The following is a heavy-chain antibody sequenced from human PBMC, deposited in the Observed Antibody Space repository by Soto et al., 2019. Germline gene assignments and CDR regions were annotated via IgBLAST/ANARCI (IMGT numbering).Heavy chain of an antibody. CDR1: GFTFSTYW. J-gene: IGHJ3*02. V-gene: IGHV3-7*01. Sequence: EVQLVESGGGLVQPGGSLRLSCAASGFTFSTYWMGWVRQAPGKEVEWVANIKTDGSDIYYADSGKGRLTISRDNAKNSLYLQMDSLRAEDTAVYYCARHPGWRDALNIWGQGTLVTVSS. D-gene: IGHD2-15*01. CDR2: IKTDGSDI. CDR3: ARHPGWRDALNI.